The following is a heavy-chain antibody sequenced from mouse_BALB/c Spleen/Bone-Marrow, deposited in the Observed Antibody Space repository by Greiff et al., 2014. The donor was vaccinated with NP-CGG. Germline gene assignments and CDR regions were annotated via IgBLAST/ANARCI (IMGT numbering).Heavy chain of an antibody. CDR2: IDPANGNT. CDR3: AMYYYGSSLFAY. CDR1: GFNIKDTY. Sequence: EVKLMESGAELVKPGASVKLSCTTSGFNIKDTYMHWVKQRPEQGLEWIGRIDPANGNTKYDPKFQDKATITANTSSNTAYLQHSSLTSEDTAVYCCAMYYYGSSLFAYWGQGTLVTVSA. V-gene: IGHV14-3*02. J-gene: IGHJ3*01. D-gene: IGHD1-1*01.